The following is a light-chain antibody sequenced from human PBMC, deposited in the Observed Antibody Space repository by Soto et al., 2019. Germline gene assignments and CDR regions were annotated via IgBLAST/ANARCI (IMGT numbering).Light chain of an antibody. V-gene: IGKV1-5*03. CDR3: QQYDTYWT. J-gene: IGKJ1*01. CDR2: ETS. Sequence: DVQMTQSPSTRSASVGDRVTITCRASQSISRWLAWYQPKPGKAPKLLIYETSSLEDGVPSRFTGSGSGTEFSLTITSLKPEDFATYYCQQYDTYWTFGQGTKLDIK. CDR1: QSISRW.